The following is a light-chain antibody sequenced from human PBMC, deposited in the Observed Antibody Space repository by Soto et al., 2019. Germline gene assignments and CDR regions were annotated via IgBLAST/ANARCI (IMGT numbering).Light chain of an antibody. V-gene: IGKV1-12*01. CDR3: QQADTFPLT. CDR2: TAS. Sequence: DIQLTQSPSSVSASIGDRVTMTCRASQGVTRWLAWYQQKPGRAPKLLIYTASSLQTGVPSRFSASGFGTDFTLTISSLQPEDFATYYCQQADTFPLTFGGGTKVDTK. J-gene: IGKJ4*01. CDR1: QGVTRW.